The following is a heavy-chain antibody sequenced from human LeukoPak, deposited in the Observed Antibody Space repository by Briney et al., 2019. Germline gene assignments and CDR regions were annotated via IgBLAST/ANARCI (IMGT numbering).Heavy chain of an antibody. D-gene: IGHD3-10*01. J-gene: IGHJ3*02. CDR1: GFIFSSYW. CDR3: AKAITYYYGSDAFDI. CDR2: IKQAGSEN. V-gene: IGHV3-7*03. Sequence: GGSLRLSCAASGFIFSSYWMTWVRQAPGKGLEWVANIKQAGSENSYVDSVKGRFTISRDNAKNSLYLQMNSLRAEDTALYYCAKAITYYYGSDAFDIWGQGTMVTVSS.